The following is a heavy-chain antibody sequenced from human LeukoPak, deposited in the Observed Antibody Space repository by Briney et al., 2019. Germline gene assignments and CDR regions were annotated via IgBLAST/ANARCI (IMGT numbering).Heavy chain of an antibody. Sequence: SETLSLTCTVSGGSISSYYWSWIRQPPGKGLEWIGYIYYSGSTNYKSSLKSRVTISVDTSKNQFSLKLSSVTAADTAVYYCARDRGSGWYDYWGQGTLVTVSS. V-gene: IGHV4-59*01. CDR3: ARDRGSGWYDY. CDR1: GGSISSYY. J-gene: IGHJ4*02. D-gene: IGHD6-19*01. CDR2: IYYSGST.